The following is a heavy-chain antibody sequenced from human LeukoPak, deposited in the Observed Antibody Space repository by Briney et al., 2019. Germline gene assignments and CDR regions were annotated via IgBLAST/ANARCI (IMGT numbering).Heavy chain of an antibody. J-gene: IGHJ4*02. CDR2: INPSGGST. Sequence: GASVKVSCKASGYTFTSYGISWVRQAPGQGLEWMGIINPSGGSTSYAQKFQGRVTMTRDMSTSTVYMELSSLRSEDTAVYCCARADSSGFRWGQGTLVTVSS. D-gene: IGHD3-22*01. CDR1: GYTFTSYG. V-gene: IGHV1-46*01. CDR3: ARADSSGFR.